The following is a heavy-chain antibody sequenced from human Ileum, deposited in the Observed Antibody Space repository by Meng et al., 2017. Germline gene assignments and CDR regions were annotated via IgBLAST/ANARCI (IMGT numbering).Heavy chain of an antibody. Sequence: QVQLQESGPGLVKPSQALFLTCYGSGGSMRSGDNYWSWIRQPPGKGLEWIGYIYYSGSTYYTPSLKSRVIMSVDTSANRFSLNLNSVTAADTAVYYCARENTIFGVVWGSWFDPWGQGTLVTVAS. CDR1: GGSMRSGDNY. D-gene: IGHD3-3*01. J-gene: IGHJ5*02. CDR2: IYYSGST. V-gene: IGHV4-30-4*01. CDR3: ARENTIFGVVWGSWFDP.